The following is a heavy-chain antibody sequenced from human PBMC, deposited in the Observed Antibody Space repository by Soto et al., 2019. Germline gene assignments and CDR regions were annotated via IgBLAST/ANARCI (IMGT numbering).Heavy chain of an antibody. J-gene: IGHJ4*02. V-gene: IGHV4-39*01. CDR3: SRISQGTYYILY. D-gene: IGHD3-10*02. Sequence: SETLSLTCTVAGGCISSSSYYCGWIRQPPGKGLEWIGSIYYSGSTYYNPSLKSRVTISVDTSKNQFSLKLSSVTAADTAVYYFSRISQGTYYILYSDQGILVTVSS. CDR2: IYYSGST. CDR1: GGCISSSSYY.